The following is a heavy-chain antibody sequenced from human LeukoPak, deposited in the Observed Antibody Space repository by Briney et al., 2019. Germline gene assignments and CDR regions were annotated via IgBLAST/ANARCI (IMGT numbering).Heavy chain of an antibody. D-gene: IGHD1-1*01. V-gene: IGHV4-31*03. J-gene: IGHJ5*02. CDR2: IYYSGST. CDR1: GGSISSGGYY. Sequence: SETLSLTCTVSGGSISSGGYYWSWIRQHPGKGLEWIGYIYYSGSTYYNPSLKSRVTISVDTSKNQFSLKLNSVTAADTAVYYCARFQLDNWFDPWGQGTLVTVSS. CDR3: ARFQLDNWFDP.